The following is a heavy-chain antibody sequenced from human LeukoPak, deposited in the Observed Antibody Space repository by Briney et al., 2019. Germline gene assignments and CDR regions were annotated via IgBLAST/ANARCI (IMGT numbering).Heavy chain of an antibody. D-gene: IGHD1-26*01. V-gene: IGHV3-21*01. Sequence: PGGSLRLSCAASGFTFSSYSMNWVRQAPGKGLEWVSSISSSSSYIYYADSVKGRFTISRDNAKNSLYLQMNSLRAEDTAVYYRARARRGSGSYDYWGQGTLVTVSS. CDR1: GFTFSSYS. CDR2: ISSSSSYI. J-gene: IGHJ4*02. CDR3: ARARRGSGSYDY.